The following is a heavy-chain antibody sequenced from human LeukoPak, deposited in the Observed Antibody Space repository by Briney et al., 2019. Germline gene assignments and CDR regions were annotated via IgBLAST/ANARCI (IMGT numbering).Heavy chain of an antibody. CDR2: ITYSGST. CDR1: GGSFSSYY. V-gene: IGHV4-34*01. J-gene: IGHJ3*01. Sequence: SETLSLTCADSGGSFSSYYWSWIRQPPGKGLEWIGEITYSGSTNYNPSLKSRVTISVDTSKIQFSLKLTSVTAADTAVYYCARSHDYSASLAFDVWGQGTMVTVSS. D-gene: IGHD4-11*01. CDR3: ARSHDYSASLAFDV.